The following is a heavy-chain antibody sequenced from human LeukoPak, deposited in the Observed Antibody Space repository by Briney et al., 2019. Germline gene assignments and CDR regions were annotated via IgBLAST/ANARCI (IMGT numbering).Heavy chain of an antibody. J-gene: IGHJ4*02. Sequence: ASVKVSCKASGYTFTSYGISWVRQAPGQGLEWMGWISAYNGNTNYAQKLQGRVTMTTDTSTSTAYVELRSLRSDDTAVYYCARAYGDPDYYFDYWGQGTLVTVSS. V-gene: IGHV1-18*01. CDR2: ISAYNGNT. CDR1: GYTFTSYG. CDR3: ARAYGDPDYYFDY. D-gene: IGHD4-17*01.